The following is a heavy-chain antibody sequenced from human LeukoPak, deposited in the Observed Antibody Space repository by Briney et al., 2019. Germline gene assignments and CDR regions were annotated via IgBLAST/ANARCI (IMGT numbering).Heavy chain of an antibody. CDR1: GGSISTYY. V-gene: IGHV4-59*01. D-gene: IGHD3-22*01. Sequence: SETLSLTCTVSGGSISTYYWSWIRQPPGKGLEWIGYIYYSGNSNYNPSLKSRVTISVDTSKNQFSLKLSSVTAADTAVYYCAGLGASGNGYLSWFDPWGQGTLATVSS. CDR3: AGLGASGNGYLSWFDP. CDR2: IYYSGNS. J-gene: IGHJ5*02.